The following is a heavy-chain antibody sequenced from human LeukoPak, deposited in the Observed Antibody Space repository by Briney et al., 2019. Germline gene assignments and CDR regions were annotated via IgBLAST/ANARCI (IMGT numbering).Heavy chain of an antibody. D-gene: IGHD1-14*01. V-gene: IGHV3-30*04. CDR1: GFTFSSYA. J-gene: IGHJ6*03. Sequence: GRSLRLSCAASGFTFSSYAMHWVRQAPGKGLEWVAVISYDGSNKYYADSVKGRFTISRDNSKNTLYLQMTSLRAEDTAVYYCARDNRYYYYMDVWGKGTTVTVSS. CDR3: ARDNRYYYYMDV. CDR2: ISYDGSNK.